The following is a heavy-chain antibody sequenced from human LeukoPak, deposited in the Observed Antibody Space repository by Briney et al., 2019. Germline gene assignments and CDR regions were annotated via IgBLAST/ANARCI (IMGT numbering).Heavy chain of an antibody. CDR2: INTNTGNP. CDR1: GYTFTSYA. V-gene: IGHV7-4-1*02. CDR3: ARDLRARYYDILTGYSHFGY. Sequence: ASVKVSCKASGYTFTSYAMNWVRQAPGQGLEWMGWINTNTGNPTYAQGFTGRFVFSLDTSVSTAYLQISSLKAEDTAVYYCARDLRARYYDILTGYSHFGYWGQGTLVTVSS. J-gene: IGHJ4*02. D-gene: IGHD3-9*01.